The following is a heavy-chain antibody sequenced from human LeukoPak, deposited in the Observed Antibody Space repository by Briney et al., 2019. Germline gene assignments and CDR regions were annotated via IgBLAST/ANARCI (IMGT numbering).Heavy chain of an antibody. J-gene: IGHJ4*02. V-gene: IGHV4-34*01. D-gene: IGHD2-15*01. Sequence: PSETLSLTCAVYGGSFSGYYWSWIRQPPGKGLEWIGEINHSGSTNYNPSLKSRVTISVDTSKNQFSLKLSSVTAADTAVYYCARQPAVVAAFDYWGQGTLVTVSS. CDR3: ARQPAVVAAFDY. CDR2: INHSGST. CDR1: GGSFSGYY.